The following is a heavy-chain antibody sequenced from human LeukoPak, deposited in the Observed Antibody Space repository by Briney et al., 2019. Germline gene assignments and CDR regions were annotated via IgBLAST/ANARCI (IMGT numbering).Heavy chain of an antibody. CDR3: TTDGTYYDILTGYSDAFDI. V-gene: IGHV3-15*01. CDR1: GFTFSNAW. Sequence: PGGSLRLSCAASGFTFSNAWMSWVRQAPGKGLEWVGRIKSKTDGGTTDYAAPVKGRFTISRDDSKNTLYLQMNSLKTEDTAVYYCTTDGTYYDILTGYSDAFDIWGQGTMVTVSS. D-gene: IGHD3-9*01. CDR2: IKSKTDGGTT. J-gene: IGHJ3*02.